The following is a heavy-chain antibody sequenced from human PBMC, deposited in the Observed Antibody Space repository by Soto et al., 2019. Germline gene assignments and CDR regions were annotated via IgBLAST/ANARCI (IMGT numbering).Heavy chain of an antibody. CDR3: AREAVGVTFGGVIVTRSYYFDY. V-gene: IGHV4-31*03. D-gene: IGHD3-16*02. Sequence: VQLQESGPGLVKPSQTLSLTCIVSGGSISSGGYYWSWIRQHPGKGLEWIGYIYYSGSTYYNPSLKSRVTISVDTSKNQFSLKLSSVTAADTAVYYCAREAVGVTFGGVIVTRSYYFDYWGQGTLVTVSS. CDR2: IYYSGST. J-gene: IGHJ4*02. CDR1: GGSISSGGYY.